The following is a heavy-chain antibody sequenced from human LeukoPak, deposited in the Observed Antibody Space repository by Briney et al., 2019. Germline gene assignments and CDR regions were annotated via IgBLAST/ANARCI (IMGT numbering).Heavy chain of an antibody. CDR2: ISSSSSTI. D-gene: IGHD3-22*01. CDR1: GFTFSSYS. V-gene: IGHV3-48*01. Sequence: GGSLRLSCAASGFTFSSYSMNWVRQAPGKGLEWVSYISSSSSTIYYADSVKGRFTISRDNSKNTLYLQMNSLRAEDTAVYYCAKASNRRITMIVVVIPYYFDYWGQGTLVTVSS. CDR3: AKASNRRITMIVVVIPYYFDY. J-gene: IGHJ4*02.